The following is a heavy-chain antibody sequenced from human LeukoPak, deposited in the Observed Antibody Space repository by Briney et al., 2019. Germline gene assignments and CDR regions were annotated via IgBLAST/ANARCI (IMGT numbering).Heavy chain of an antibody. CDR2: ISYDGSNK. J-gene: IGHJ4*02. CDR1: GFTFSSYA. CDR3: ARERVAAAGTGSRFDY. V-gene: IGHV3-30-3*01. D-gene: IGHD6-13*01. Sequence: PGRSLRLSCAASGFTFSSYAMHWVRQAPGKGLEWVAVISYDGSNKYYADSVKGRFTISRGNSKNTLYLQMNSLRAEDTAVYYCARERVAAAGTGSRFDYWGQGTLVTVSS.